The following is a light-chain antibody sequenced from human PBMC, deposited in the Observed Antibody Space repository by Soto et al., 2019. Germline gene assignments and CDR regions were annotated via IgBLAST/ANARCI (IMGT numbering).Light chain of an antibody. CDR1: QSVSSSN. J-gene: IGKJ2*01. CDR3: QQYGTSPPYT. CDR2: GTS. V-gene: IGKV3-20*01. Sequence: EIVLTQSPVTLSLSPGERATLSCRASQSVSSSNLAWYQQKTGQAPRLLIYGTSSTATGLPDRFSGSGSGTEFTLTISRLEPEEFAVYYCQQYGTSPPYTFGQGTKLEIK.